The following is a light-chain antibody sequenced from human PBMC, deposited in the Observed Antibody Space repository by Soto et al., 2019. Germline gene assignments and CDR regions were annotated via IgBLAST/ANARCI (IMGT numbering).Light chain of an antibody. CDR2: EVS. J-gene: IGLJ1*01. CDR1: RSDVGSNNL. V-gene: IGLV2-23*02. CDR3: CSYAGSSTYV. Sequence: QSALTQPASVSGSPGQSITISCTGTRSDVGSNNLFSWYQQHPGKAPKLMIYEVSKRPSGVSNRFSGSKSGNTASLTFSVLQAEDEADYYCCSYAGSSTYVFGTGTKVTVL.